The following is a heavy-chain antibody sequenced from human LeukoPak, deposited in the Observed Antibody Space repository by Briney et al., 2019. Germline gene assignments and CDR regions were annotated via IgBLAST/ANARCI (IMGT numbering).Heavy chain of an antibody. CDR2: ITWTSSYI. Sequence: PGGSLRLSCAASGFSFSSSTMNWVRQAPGKGLEWVSSITWTSSYINYADSVKGRFTISRDNAKNSLFLQMNSLRAEDTAVNYCARDPGPDDSWGQGTLVTVSS. CDR3: ARDPGPDDS. CDR1: GFSFSSST. V-gene: IGHV3-21*01. J-gene: IGHJ4*02.